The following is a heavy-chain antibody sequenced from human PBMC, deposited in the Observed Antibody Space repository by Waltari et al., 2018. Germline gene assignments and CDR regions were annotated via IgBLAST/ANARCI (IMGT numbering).Heavy chain of an antibody. D-gene: IGHD6-19*01. Sequence: EVQLVESGGGLVQPGGSLRLSCAASAFTFSNYWMSWVRQAPGKGVEWVANMKQDGSEKYYVDSVKGRFTISRDNAKNSLYLQMNSLRVEDTAVYYCAREAVAGIPEFDPWGQGTLVTVSS. CDR2: MKQDGSEK. J-gene: IGHJ5*02. CDR1: AFTFSNYW. V-gene: IGHV3-7*03. CDR3: AREAVAGIPEFDP.